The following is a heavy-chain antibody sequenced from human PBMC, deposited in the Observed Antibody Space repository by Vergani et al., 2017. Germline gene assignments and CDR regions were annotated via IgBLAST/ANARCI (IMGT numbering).Heavy chain of an antibody. V-gene: IGHV1-69*01. CDR3: ARDSPCSTSCYEGGGYYYYYMDV. D-gene: IGHD2-2*01. J-gene: IGHJ6*03. Sequence: QVQLVQSGAEVKKPGSSVKVSCKASGGTFSSYAISWVRQAPGQGLEWMGGIIPIFGTANYAQKFQGRVTLTADESTSTAYMELSSLRSEDTAVYYCARDSPCSTSCYEGGGYYYYYMDVWGKGTTVTVSS. CDR2: IIPIFGTA. CDR1: GGTFSSYA.